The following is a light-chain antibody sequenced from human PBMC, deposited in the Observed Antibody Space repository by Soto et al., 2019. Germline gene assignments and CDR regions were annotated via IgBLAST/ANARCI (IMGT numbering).Light chain of an antibody. V-gene: IGKV4-1*01. CDR2: LAS. CDR1: QSVLSRSNNKNY. CDR3: QQYYNTPLT. Sequence: DIVMTQSPDSLAVSLGERATINCKSSQSVLSRSNNKNYLAWYQQKPGQPPKLLIYLASTRESGVPDRFSGSGSGTDFTLTISSLQAEDVAVYFCQQYYNTPLTFAGGTKVEIK. J-gene: IGKJ4*01.